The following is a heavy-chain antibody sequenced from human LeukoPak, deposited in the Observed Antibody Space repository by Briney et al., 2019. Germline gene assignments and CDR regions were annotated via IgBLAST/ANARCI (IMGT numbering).Heavy chain of an antibody. J-gene: IGHJ4*02. V-gene: IGHV4-59*11. D-gene: IGHD3-22*01. CDR1: GDPITSHY. CDR2: IYYTGII. CDR3: ARSVDYFDNTGPHMMFDY. Sequence: SETLSLTCNVSGDPITSHYWNWIRQPPGKGLEWIGYIYYTGIIKYNPSLTSRVSMSVDTSKNQFFLKMKSVTAADTAVYHCARSVDYFDNTGPHMMFDYWGQGSLVTVSS.